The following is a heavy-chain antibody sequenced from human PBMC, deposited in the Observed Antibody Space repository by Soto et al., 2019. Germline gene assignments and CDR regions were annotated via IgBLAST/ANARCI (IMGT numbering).Heavy chain of an antibody. CDR3: VRGSQWFDP. CDR2: IYYSGST. V-gene: IGHV4-30-4*01. J-gene: IGHJ5*02. CDR1: GGSISSGDYY. Sequence: QVRLQESGPRLVKPSETLSLTCTVSGGSISSGDYYWSWIRQPPGKGLEWIGYIYYSGSTYYNPSLKSRVTISVDTSNNQFSLRLTSVTAADTAVYYCVRGSQWFDPWGQGTLVTVSS.